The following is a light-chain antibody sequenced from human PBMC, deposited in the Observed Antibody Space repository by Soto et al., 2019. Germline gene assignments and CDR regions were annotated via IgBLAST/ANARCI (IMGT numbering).Light chain of an antibody. CDR3: QQYKSYYT. CDR2: DAS. J-gene: IGKJ2*01. V-gene: IGKV1-5*01. CDR1: QSISSW. Sequence: DIQMTQSPSTPSASVGDRVTITCRASQSISSWLAWYQQKPGKAPKLLIYDASSLENGVPSRFSGSGSGTEFTPTISSLQPDDFATYYCQQYKSYYTFGQGTKVDIK.